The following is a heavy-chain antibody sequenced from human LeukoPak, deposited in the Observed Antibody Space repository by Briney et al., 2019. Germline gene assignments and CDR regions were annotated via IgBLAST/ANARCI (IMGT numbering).Heavy chain of an antibody. CDR2: IYGMGST. D-gene: IGHD6-13*01. Sequence: ESLCLTPALCVGSFSVDSASSICQTPQERGGCGGEIYGMGSTNYNPSFKIRVTISVDTSKNQFSLKLSSVTAADTAVYYCPRGTSPPNYSSSWYDDWFDPWGEGTLVTVSS. J-gene: IGHJ5*02. CDR3: PRGTSPPNYSSSWYDDWFDP. CDR1: VGSFSVDS. V-gene: IGHV4-34*01.